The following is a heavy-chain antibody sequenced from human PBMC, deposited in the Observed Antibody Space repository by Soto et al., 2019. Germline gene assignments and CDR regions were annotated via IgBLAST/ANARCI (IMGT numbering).Heavy chain of an antibody. Sequence: GGSLRLSCAASGFTFSSYGMHWVRQAPGKGLEWVAVIWYDGSNKYYADSVKGRFTISRDNSKNTLYLQMNSLRAEDTAVYYCAREQIAAAGPDYYYYYGMDVWGQGTTVTVSS. D-gene: IGHD6-13*01. J-gene: IGHJ6*02. CDR1: GFTFSSYG. CDR2: IWYDGSNK. V-gene: IGHV3-33*01. CDR3: AREQIAAAGPDYYYYYGMDV.